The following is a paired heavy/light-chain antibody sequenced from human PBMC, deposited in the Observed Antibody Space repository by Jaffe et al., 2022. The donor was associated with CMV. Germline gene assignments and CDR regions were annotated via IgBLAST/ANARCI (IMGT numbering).Light chain of an antibody. CDR2: DAS. V-gene: IGKV3-20*01. Sequence: EIVLTQSPGSLSLSPGERATLSCRASQSVDSGYLAWYQQKPGQAPRLLIYDASRRASGIPDRFSGSGSGTVFTLTISRLEPEDFAVYYCQQYSNSPRTFGQGTKLQIK. CDR1: QSVDSGY. J-gene: IGKJ2*01. CDR3: QQYSNSPRT.
Heavy chain of an antibody. Sequence: QVRLVQSGPEVTKPGASVKVSCKASGYTFSSFGISWVRQAPGQGLEWMGWISGYNGYSDYAQKFHGRVTLTTDTSTSTAYMELTNLKSDDTAVYYCARDQSSSSIFFDPWGQGTLVTVSS. CDR3: ARDQSSSSIFFDP. V-gene: IGHV1-18*01. J-gene: IGHJ5*02. D-gene: IGHD6-6*01. CDR1: GYTFSSFG. CDR2: ISGYNGYS.